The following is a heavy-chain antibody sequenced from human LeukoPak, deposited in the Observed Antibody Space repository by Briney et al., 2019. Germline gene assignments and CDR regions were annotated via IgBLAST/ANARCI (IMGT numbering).Heavy chain of an antibody. CDR2: IYTSGST. Sequence: SETLSLTCTVSGGSISSYYWSWIRQPAGKGLEWIGRIYTSGSTNYNPSLKSRVTMSVDTSKNQFSLKLSSVTAADTAVYYCARGYYGSGSYYASYFDYWGQGTLVTVSS. D-gene: IGHD3-10*01. CDR1: GGSISSYY. V-gene: IGHV4-4*07. CDR3: ARGYYGSGSYYASYFDY. J-gene: IGHJ4*02.